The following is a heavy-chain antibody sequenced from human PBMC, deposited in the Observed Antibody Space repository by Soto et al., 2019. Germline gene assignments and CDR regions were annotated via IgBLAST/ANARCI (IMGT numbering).Heavy chain of an antibody. CDR2: IIPIFGTA. Sequence: QVQLVQSGAEVQKPGSSVKVSCKASGGTFSSYAISWVRQAPGQGLEWMGGIIPIFGTANYAQKFQGRVTITADESTSTAYMELSSLRSEDTAVYYCARQEVYCGGDCYASYWYFDLWGRGTLVTVSS. CDR1: GGTFSSYA. J-gene: IGHJ2*01. V-gene: IGHV1-69*01. CDR3: ARQEVYCGGDCYASYWYFDL. D-gene: IGHD2-21*02.